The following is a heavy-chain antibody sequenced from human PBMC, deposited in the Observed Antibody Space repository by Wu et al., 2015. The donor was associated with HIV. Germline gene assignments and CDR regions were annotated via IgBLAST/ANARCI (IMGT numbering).Heavy chain of an antibody. J-gene: IGHJ6*01. Sequence: QVQLVQSGAEVKRPGASVKVSCKASGYTFISYGISWVRQAPGQGLEWMGWISAYNGNTNYAQNLQGRVTMTTDTSTSTAYMELRSLRSDDTAVYYCAREGPYYYGSGTNERMMGGMDVVGPKGPRSPSPQ. D-gene: IGHD3-10*01. CDR2: ISAYNGNT. CDR3: AREGPYYYGSGTNERMMGGMDV. V-gene: IGHV1-18*01. CDR1: GYTFISYG.